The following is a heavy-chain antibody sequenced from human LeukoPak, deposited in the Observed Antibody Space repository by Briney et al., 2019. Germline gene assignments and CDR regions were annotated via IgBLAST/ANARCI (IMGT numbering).Heavy chain of an antibody. D-gene: IGHD1-26*01. CDR3: ARAKVGATLDY. CDR1: GLTFSTYG. J-gene: IGHJ4*02. V-gene: IGHV3-64*02. CDR2: ISSNVRNT. Sequence: PGRSLRLSCVASGLTFSTYGMSSARQPPRNGLEYVLGISSNVRNTFHAASVKGIFTLSRDNSKTPLYLQMGRLRVDDMAVYYCARAKVGATLDYWGQGTLVTVSS.